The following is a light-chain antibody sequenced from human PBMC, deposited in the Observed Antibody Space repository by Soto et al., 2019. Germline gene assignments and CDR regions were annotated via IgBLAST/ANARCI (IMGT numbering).Light chain of an antibody. CDR3: QQYGT. Sequence: DIQMTESPSTLSASVGARVTITCRASQSISSWLAWYQQKPGQAPKLLIYDASSLESGVPSRFSGSGSGTEFTLTLSSLQPDEFATYYCQQYGTFGQGTRLEIK. CDR2: DAS. J-gene: IGKJ5*01. CDR1: QSISSW. V-gene: IGKV1-5*01.